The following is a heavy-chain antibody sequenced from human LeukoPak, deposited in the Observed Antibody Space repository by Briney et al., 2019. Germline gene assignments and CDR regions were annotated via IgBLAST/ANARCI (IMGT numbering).Heavy chain of an antibody. D-gene: IGHD3-22*01. Sequence: SVKVSCKASGGTVSSYAISWVRQAPGQGLEWMGGIIPIFGTANYAQKFQGRVTITADESTSTAYMELSSLRSEDTAVYYCARSQYYYDSSGYYNTLYYFDYWGQGTLVTVSS. CDR3: ARSQYYYDSSGYYNTLYYFDY. CDR1: GGTVSSYA. V-gene: IGHV1-69*13. CDR2: IIPIFGTA. J-gene: IGHJ4*02.